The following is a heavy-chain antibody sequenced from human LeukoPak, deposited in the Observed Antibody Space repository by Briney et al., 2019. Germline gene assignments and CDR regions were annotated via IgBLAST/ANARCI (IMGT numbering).Heavy chain of an antibody. Sequence: SETLSLTCTVSGGSISSYYWSWIRQPPGKGLEWIGYIYYSGSTNYNPSLKSRVTISVDTSKNQFSLKLSSVTAADTAVYYCARVEHPPPYYYYYMDVWGKGTTVTVSS. CDR3: ARVEHPPPYYYYYMDV. D-gene: IGHD1/OR15-1a*01. CDR2: IYYSGST. CDR1: GGSISSYY. V-gene: IGHV4-59*01. J-gene: IGHJ6*03.